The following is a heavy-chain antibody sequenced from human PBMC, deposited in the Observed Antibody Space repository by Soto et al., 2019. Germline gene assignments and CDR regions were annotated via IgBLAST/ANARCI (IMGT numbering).Heavy chain of an antibody. J-gene: IGHJ4*02. CDR1: GGSLTGYY. CDR3: ARGQEGRVATH. CDR2: VKDGGST. V-gene: IGHV4-34*01. D-gene: IGHD5-12*01. Sequence: QVQLQQWGAGLLKPSETLSLTCTVNGGSLTGYYWSWIRQPPGKGLEWIGEVKDGGSTNYSPSLRGRGSISADQAKNHFSLRLNPVTAADTAVYFCARGQEGRVATHWDQGALVTVSS.